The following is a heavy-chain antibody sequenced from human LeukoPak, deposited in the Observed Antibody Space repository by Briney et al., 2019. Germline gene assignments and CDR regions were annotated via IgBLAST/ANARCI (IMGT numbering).Heavy chain of an antibody. CDR2: INAGNGNT. J-gene: IGHJ4*02. V-gene: IGHV1-3*01. CDR3: ASGIRGYSYPDY. D-gene: IGHD5-18*01. CDR1: GYTFTSYA. Sequence: ALVKVSCKASGYTFTSYAMHWVRQAPGQRLEWMGWINAGNGNTKYSQKFQGRVTITRDTSASTAYMELSSLRSEDTAVYYCASGIRGYSYPDYWGQGTLVTVSS.